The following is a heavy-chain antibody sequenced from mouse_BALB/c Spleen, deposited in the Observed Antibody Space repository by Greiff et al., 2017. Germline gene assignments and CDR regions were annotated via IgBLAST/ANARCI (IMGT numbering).Heavy chain of an antibody. CDR1: GFSLTSYG. CDR3: ARASKYYGSTYAMDY. J-gene: IGHJ4*01. D-gene: IGHD1-1*01. V-gene: IGHV2-9*02. Sequence: QVQLKQSGPGLVAPSQSLSITCTVSGFSLTSYGVHWVRQPPGKGLEWLGVIWAGGSTNYNSALMSRLSISKDNSKSQVFLKMNSLQTDDTAMYYCARASKYYGSTYAMDYWGQGTSVTVSS. CDR2: IWAGGST.